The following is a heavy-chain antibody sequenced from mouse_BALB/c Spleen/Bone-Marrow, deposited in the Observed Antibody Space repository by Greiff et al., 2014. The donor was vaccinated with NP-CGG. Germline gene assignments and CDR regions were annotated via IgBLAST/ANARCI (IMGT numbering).Heavy chain of an antibody. CDR2: IDPANGNT. J-gene: IGHJ2*01. CDR1: GFNIKDTY. CDR3: ARLITTDY. V-gene: IGHV14-3*02. Sequence: VQLKQSGAELVKPGASVKLSCTASGFNIKDTYMHWVKQRPEQGLGWIGRIDPANGNTKYDPKFQGKATITADTSSNTAYLQLSSLTSEDTAVYYCARLITTDYWGQGTTLTVSS. D-gene: IGHD2-4*01.